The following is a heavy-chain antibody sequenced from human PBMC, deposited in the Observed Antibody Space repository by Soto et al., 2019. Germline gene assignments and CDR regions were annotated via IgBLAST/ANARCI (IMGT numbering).Heavy chain of an antibody. J-gene: IGHJ4*02. Sequence: GSLRLSCAASGFTFNTNSMSWVRQAPGKGLEWVSAISSSGGSTYYADSVKGRFIISRDNSQNTLYLQMNSLRAEDTAVYYLAKPDGAPYNSRYWGQGTLVPVSP. CDR3: AKPDGAPYNSRY. V-gene: IGHV3-23*01. D-gene: IGHD1-1*01. CDR2: ISSSGGST. CDR1: GFTFNTNS.